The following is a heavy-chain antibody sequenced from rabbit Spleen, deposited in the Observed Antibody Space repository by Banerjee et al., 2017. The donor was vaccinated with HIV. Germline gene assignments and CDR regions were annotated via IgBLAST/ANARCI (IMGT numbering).Heavy chain of an antibody. V-gene: IGHV1S47*01. CDR2: IANGDGAT. CDR1: GIDFSTNA. CDR3: ARGVPNYDYAFDL. Sequence: QEQLVESGGGLVQPGGSLTLTCKASGIDFSTNAECCVRQAPGKGLEWIAYIANGDGATYYASWAKGRFTMSKTSSTTVTLQMTSLTAADTATYFCARGVPNYDYAFDLWGPGTLVTVS. J-gene: IGHJ2*01. D-gene: IGHD2-1*01.